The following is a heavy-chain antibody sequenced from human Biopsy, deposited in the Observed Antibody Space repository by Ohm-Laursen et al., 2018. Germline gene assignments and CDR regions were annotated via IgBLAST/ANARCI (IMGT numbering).Heavy chain of an antibody. J-gene: IGHJ4*02. CDR1: GAIFSSYG. V-gene: IGHV1-2*02. CDR3: ARRTWDN. CDR2: INPNSGGT. Sequence: ASVKVSCKVSGAIFSSYGITWVRQAPGQGLEWMGWINPNSGGTKYAQKFQGRVTMAGDTSINTVHMELRNLRSDDTAVYYCARRTWDNWGLGTLITVSS.